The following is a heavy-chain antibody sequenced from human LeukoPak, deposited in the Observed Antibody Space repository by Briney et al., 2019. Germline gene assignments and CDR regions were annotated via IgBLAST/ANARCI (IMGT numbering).Heavy chain of an antibody. CDR1: GYTFTGYY. D-gene: IGHD6-19*01. Sequence: AASVKVSCKASGYTFTGYYMHWVRQAPGQGLEWMGWINPNSGGTSYAQKFQGRVTMTRDTSISTAYMDLTRLGSDDTAVYYCARPISHSYNSGWYCFDPWGQGTLVTVSS. CDR2: INPNSGGT. J-gene: IGHJ5*02. CDR3: ARPISHSYNSGWYCFDP. V-gene: IGHV1-2*02.